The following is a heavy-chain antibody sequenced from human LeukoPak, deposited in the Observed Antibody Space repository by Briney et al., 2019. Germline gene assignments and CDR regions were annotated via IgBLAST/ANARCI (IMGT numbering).Heavy chain of an antibody. V-gene: IGHV3-7*01. Sequence: GGSLRLSCAASGFTFTNYWMSWVRQAPGKGLELVANIKQDRSEKYYVDSVKGRFTISRDNAKNSLYLQMNSLSAEDTAVYYCARLREIPVFGVVTKSTSYFDYWGQGTLVTVSS. CDR2: IKQDRSEK. D-gene: IGHD3-3*01. J-gene: IGHJ4*02. CDR3: ARLREIPVFGVVTKSTSYFDY. CDR1: GFTFTNYW.